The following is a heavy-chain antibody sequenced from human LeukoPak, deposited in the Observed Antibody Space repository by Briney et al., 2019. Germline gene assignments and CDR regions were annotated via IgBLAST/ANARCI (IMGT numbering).Heavy chain of an antibody. Sequence: GALRLSCDTSGFTFSGYWMHWVRQVPGKGLVWVSRISPDGSRTNYADSVKGRFTISRDNAKNSLYLQMNSLRAEDTAVYYCARVELAPYYYYMDVWGKGTTVTVSS. J-gene: IGHJ6*03. CDR3: ARVELAPYYYYMDV. D-gene: IGHD1-7*01. CDR1: GFTFSGYW. CDR2: ISPDGSRT. V-gene: IGHV3-74*01.